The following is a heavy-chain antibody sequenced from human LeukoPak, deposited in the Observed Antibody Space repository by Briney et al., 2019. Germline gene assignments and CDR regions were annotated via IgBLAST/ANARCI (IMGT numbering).Heavy chain of an antibody. Sequence: PGGSLRLSCAASGFTFSSYGMSWVRQAPGKGLEWVSGITNGGSTYYGDSVKGRFTISRDNSKSTLYIQMNSLRAEDTVVYYCARAKPKNMVRGLIMRRESRYYFDYWGQGTLVTVSS. J-gene: IGHJ4*02. V-gene: IGHV3-23*01. CDR3: ARAKPKNMVRGLIMRRESRYYFDY. D-gene: IGHD3-10*01. CDR2: ITNGGST. CDR1: GFTFSSYG.